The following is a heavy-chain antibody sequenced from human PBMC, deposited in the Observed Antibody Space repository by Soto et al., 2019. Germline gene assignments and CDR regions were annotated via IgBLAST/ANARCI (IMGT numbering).Heavy chain of an antibody. V-gene: IGHV4-4*02. D-gene: IGHD1-26*01. CDR3: AGSPRGVGGKWYLDF. J-gene: IGHJ4*02. CDR1: GDSFTSSNW. Sequence: QVQLQESGPGLVKPSGTLSLTCAVSGDSFTSSNWWAWVRQPPGKGLEWTGGSLHTGNTDYSPSLRSRVTNSMDSSKKQFARILTSVTAAYTAVYYCAGSPRGVGGKWYLDFWGQGVLVTVSS. CDR2: SLHTGNT.